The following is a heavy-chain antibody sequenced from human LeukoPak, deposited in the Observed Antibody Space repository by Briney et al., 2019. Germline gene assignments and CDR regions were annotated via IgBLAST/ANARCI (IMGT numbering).Heavy chain of an antibody. CDR3: ARAIDYKFYY. Sequence: GGSLRLSCAASGFTFSGYWMIWVRHAPGMGLEWVANLKQGGSEKDYVDSVKGRFTISRDNAKISLYLQMSTLRDEDTAVYYCARAIDYKFYYWGQGTLVTGSS. CDR2: LKQGGSEK. CDR1: GFTFSGYW. V-gene: IGHV3-7*04. J-gene: IGHJ4*02. D-gene: IGHD3-10*01.